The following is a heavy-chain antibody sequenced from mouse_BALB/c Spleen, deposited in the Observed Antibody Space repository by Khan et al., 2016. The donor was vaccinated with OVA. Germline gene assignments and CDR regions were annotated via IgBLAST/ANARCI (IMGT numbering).Heavy chain of an antibody. CDR3: ARRGLRWDFDY. CDR1: GYTFINYW. D-gene: IGHD1-1*01. J-gene: IGHJ2*01. CDR2: INPSTGYT. Sequence: QVQLQQSGAELAKPGASVKMSCKASGYTFINYWILWVKQRPGQGLEWIGYINPSTGYTEYNQNFKDKATLTADKSSSTAYMQLSSLTSEDSAVXYCARRGLRWDFDYWGQGTTLTVSS. V-gene: IGHV1-7*01.